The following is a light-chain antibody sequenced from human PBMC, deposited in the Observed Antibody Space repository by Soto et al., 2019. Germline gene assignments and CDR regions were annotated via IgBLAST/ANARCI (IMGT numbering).Light chain of an antibody. CDR3: QHSYSAPYT. CDR2: TTS. Sequence: DIQLTQSPSSLSASVGDRVTITCRASHSISTYLNWYQQKPWKAPSLLIYTTSSLQSGVPSRFSGSGSGTDLTLTIGGLQPADFAIYDCQHSYSAPYTFGLGTKVQIK. CDR1: HSISTY. J-gene: IGKJ2*01. V-gene: IGKV1-39*01.